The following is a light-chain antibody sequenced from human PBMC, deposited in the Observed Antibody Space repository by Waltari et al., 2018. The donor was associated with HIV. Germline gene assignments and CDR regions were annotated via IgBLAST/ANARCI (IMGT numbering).Light chain of an antibody. Sequence: DIQMTQSPSSLSASVGDRVTLTCRASRDIVSSLAWYQQKPGKPPKLLVYGASKLQSGVPSRFSGSGSGTTYTLIIGCLQADDFATYFCQQSYSSPLTFGPGTKVDIK. CDR2: GAS. J-gene: IGKJ3*01. CDR1: RDIVSS. CDR3: QQSYSSPLT. V-gene: IGKV1-NL1*01.